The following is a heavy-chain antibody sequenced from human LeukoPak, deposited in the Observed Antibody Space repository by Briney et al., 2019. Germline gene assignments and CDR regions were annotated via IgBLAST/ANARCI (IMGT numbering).Heavy chain of an antibody. V-gene: IGHV3-23*01. CDR2: ISGSGGST. J-gene: IGHJ4*02. Sequence: GGSLRLSCAASGFTFSSYGMSWVRQAPGKGLEWVSAISGSGGSTYYADSVKGRFTISRDNSKNTLYLQMNSLRAEDTAVYYCARDRGYSYGFRLAFDYWGQGTLVTVSS. D-gene: IGHD5-18*01. CDR1: GFTFSSYG. CDR3: ARDRGYSYGFRLAFDY.